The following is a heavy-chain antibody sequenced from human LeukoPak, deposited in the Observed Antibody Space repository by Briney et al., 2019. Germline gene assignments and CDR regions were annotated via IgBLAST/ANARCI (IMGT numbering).Heavy chain of an antibody. CDR2: INQSGST. Sequence: SETLSLTCAVYGGSFSGYFWSWIRQPPGTGLEWVGQINQSGSTNYNPSLKSRETISVDTSKNQFSLKLSSVTAADTAVYYCARVERGYSYGYWFDPWGQGTLVTVSS. D-gene: IGHD5-18*01. J-gene: IGHJ5*02. CDR1: GGSFSGYF. V-gene: IGHV4-34*01. CDR3: ARVERGYSYGYWFDP.